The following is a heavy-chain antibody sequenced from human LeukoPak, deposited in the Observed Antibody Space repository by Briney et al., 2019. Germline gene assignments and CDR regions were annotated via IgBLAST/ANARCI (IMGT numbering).Heavy chain of an antibody. CDR2: IYYSGST. V-gene: IGHV4-39*01. J-gene: IGHJ4*02. Sequence: KASETLSLTCTVSGGSISSSSYYWGWIRQPPGKGLEWIGSIYYSGSTYYNPSLKSRVTISVDTSKNQFSLKLSSVTAADTAVYYCARLRDSSSWYVFDCWGQGTLVTVSS. D-gene: IGHD6-13*01. CDR1: GGSISSSSYY. CDR3: ARLRDSSSWYVFDC.